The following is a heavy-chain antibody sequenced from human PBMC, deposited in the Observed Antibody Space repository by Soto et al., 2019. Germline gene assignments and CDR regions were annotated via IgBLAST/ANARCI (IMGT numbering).Heavy chain of an antibody. CDR3: ARGYCSGGSCGLFDY. V-gene: IGHV4-61*08. Sequence: ASETLSLTCAVSGGSISSGGYYWSWIRQPPGKGLEWIGYIYYSGSTNYNPSLKSRVTISVDTSKNQFSLKLSSVTAADTAVYYCARGYCSGGSCGLFDYWGQGTLVTVSS. CDR1: GGSISSGGYY. D-gene: IGHD2-15*01. J-gene: IGHJ4*02. CDR2: IYYSGST.